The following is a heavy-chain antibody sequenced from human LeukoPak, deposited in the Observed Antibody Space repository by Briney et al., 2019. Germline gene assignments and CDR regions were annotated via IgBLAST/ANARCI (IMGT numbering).Heavy chain of an antibody. CDR2: IYTSGSA. D-gene: IGHD1-7*01. Sequence: SETLSLTCTVSGGSISSYYWSWIRQPAGKGLEWIGRIYTSGSANYNPSLKSRVTMSVDTSKNQFSLKLNSVTAADTAVYYCARDVKAGTTRYNWFDPWGQGTLVTVSS. V-gene: IGHV4-4*07. J-gene: IGHJ5*02. CDR3: ARDVKAGTTRYNWFDP. CDR1: GGSISSYY.